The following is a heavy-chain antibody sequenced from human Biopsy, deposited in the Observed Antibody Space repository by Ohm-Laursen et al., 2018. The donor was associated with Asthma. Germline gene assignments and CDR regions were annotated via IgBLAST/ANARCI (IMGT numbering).Heavy chain of an antibody. J-gene: IGHJ4*02. CDR2: GGSYYDGGLK. CDR3: ARDVMEWYLPAFDF. D-gene: IGHD3-3*01. V-gene: IGHV3-30-3*01. CDR1: GFTFRSYA. Sequence: SLRLSCSAAGFTFRSYAMHWVRQAPGKGLEWVAVGGSYYDGGLKYYADSVNGRFTVSRDDSKNTLYLRMNSLRPDDTAVYYCARDVMEWYLPAFDFWGQGTLVTVSS.